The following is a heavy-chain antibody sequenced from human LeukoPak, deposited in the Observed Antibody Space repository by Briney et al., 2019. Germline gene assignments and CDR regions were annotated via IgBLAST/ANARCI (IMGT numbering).Heavy chain of an antibody. CDR2: ISAYNGNT. V-gene: IGHV1-18*01. CDR3: ARDPVAAATQGYFDY. CDR1: GYTFTSYG. J-gene: IGHJ4*02. Sequence: ASVKVSCKASGYTFTSYGISWVRQAPGQGLEWMGWISAYNGNTNYAQKLQGRVTMTRDTSISTAYMELSSLRSEDTAVYYCARDPVAAATQGYFDYWGQGTLVTVSS. D-gene: IGHD2-15*01.